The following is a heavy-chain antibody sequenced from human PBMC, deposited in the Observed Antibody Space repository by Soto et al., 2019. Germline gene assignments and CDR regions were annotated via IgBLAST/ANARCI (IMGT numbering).Heavy chain of an antibody. CDR3: ARDSAVAEFGYYYYGMDV. Sequence: QVQLVESGGGVVQPGRSLRLSCAASGFTFSSYAMHWVRQAPGKGLEWVAVISYDGSNKYYADSVKGRFTISRDNSKNTRYLQMNSLRAEDTAVYYCARDSAVAEFGYYYYGMDVWGQGTTVTVSS. V-gene: IGHV3-30-3*01. J-gene: IGHJ6*02. D-gene: IGHD6-19*01. CDR2: ISYDGSNK. CDR1: GFTFSSYA.